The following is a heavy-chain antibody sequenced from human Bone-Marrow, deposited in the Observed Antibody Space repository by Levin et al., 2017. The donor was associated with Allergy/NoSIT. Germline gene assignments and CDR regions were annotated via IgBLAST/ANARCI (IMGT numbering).Heavy chain of an antibody. J-gene: IGHJ6*03. CDR3: ARDPSSSWYPYYYYYMDV. D-gene: IGHD6-13*01. CDR1: GFTFSSYS. Sequence: KPGGSLRLSCAASGFTFSSYSMNWVRQAPGKGLEWVSSISSSSSYIYYADSVKGRFTISRDNAKNSLYLQMNSLRAEDTAVYYCARDPSSSWYPYYYYYMDVWGKGTTVTVSS. V-gene: IGHV3-21*01. CDR2: ISSSSSYI.